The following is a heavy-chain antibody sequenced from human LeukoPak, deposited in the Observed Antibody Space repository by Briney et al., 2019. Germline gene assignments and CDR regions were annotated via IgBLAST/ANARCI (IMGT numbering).Heavy chain of an antibody. CDR2: ISGSGGST. CDR3: AKTQLRGYCRSTSCLYFDY. V-gene: IGHV3-23*01. CDR1: GFTFSSYA. J-gene: IGHJ4*02. D-gene: IGHD2-2*01. Sequence: GGSLRLSCAASGFTFSSYAMSWVRQAPGKGLEGVAAISGSGGSTYYADSVKGRFTISRDNSKNTLYLQMNSLRAEDTAVYYCAKTQLRGYCRSTSCLYFDYWGQGTLVTVSS.